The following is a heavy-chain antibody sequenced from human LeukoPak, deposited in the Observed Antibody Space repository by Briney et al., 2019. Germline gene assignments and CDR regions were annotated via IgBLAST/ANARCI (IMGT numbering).Heavy chain of an antibody. D-gene: IGHD3-10*01. J-gene: IGHJ5*02. CDR1: NGSLGGDY. CDR2: INHSGYT. V-gene: IGHV4-34*01. Sequence: SETLSLTCAVYNGSLGGDYWSWIRQPPGKGLEWIGEINHSGYTNYNPSLESRVTVSVDTSKNQFYLKLSYVTAAESAVYYWSRGFGNVRGVTWGQGTLVTVSS. CDR3: SRGFGNVRGVT.